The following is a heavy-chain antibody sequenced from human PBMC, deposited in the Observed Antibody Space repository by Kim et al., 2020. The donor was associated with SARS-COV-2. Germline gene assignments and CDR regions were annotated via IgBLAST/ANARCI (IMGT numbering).Heavy chain of an antibody. V-gene: IGHV3-21*01. D-gene: IGHD3-9*01. CDR3: ARAGLTYTYYYGMDV. J-gene: IGHJ6*02. Sequence: DSVKGRLTNSRDNAKNSLYLQMNSQRAEDTAVYYCARAGLTYTYYYGMDVWGQGTTVTVSS.